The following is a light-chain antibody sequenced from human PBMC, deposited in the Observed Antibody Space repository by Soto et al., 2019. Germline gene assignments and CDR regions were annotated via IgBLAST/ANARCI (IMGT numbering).Light chain of an antibody. V-gene: IGKV4-1*01. CDR3: QQDYSKGT. CDR1: QSVLYSSNNKNY. J-gene: IGKJ4*01. CDR2: WAS. Sequence: DIVMTQSPDSLAVSLGERATINCKSSQSVLYSSNNKNYLAWYQQKPGQPPKLLIYWASTRESGVPDRFSGSGSGTDFTLTISSLQAEDVAVYYCQQDYSKGTFGGGTKVEIK.